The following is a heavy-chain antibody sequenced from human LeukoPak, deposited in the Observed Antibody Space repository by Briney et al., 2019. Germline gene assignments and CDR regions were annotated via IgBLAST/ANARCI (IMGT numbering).Heavy chain of an antibody. CDR3: ARGLVGATRGNYFDY. D-gene: IGHD1-26*01. CDR2: IYYSGST. J-gene: IGHJ4*02. Sequence: SETLSLTCTVSGGSISSSSYYWGWIRQPPGKGLEWIGSIYYSGSTYYNPSLKSRVTISVDTSKNQFSLKPSSVTAADTAVYYCARGLVGATRGNYFDYWGQGTLVTVSS. V-gene: IGHV4-39*01. CDR1: GGSISSSSYY.